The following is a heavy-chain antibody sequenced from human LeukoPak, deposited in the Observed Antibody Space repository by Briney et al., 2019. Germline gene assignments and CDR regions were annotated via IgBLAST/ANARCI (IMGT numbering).Heavy chain of an antibody. D-gene: IGHD3-16*02. Sequence: PGGSLRLSCAASGFTFSSYSMNWVRQAPGKGLEWVSYISSSSSTIYYADSVKGRFTISRDNAKNSLYLQMNSLRAEDTAVYYCARWNYQIDYWGQGTLVTVSS. CDR2: ISSSSSTI. J-gene: IGHJ4*02. CDR1: GFTFSSYS. V-gene: IGHV3-48*01. CDR3: ARWNYQIDY.